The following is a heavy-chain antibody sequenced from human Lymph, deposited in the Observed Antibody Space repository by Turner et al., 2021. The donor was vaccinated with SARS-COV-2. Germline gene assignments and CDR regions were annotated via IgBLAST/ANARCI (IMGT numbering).Heavy chain of an antibody. CDR1: GYTFTGSY. Sequence: QVQPVQSGAEVKKPGASVKVSCKASGYTFTGSYMHWVRQAPGQGHEWMGWINPNSGGTNYAQKFQGRVTMTRDTSISAAYMELSRLRSDDTAVYYCARDVERYNDFWSGYSGGYGMDVWGQGTTVTVSS. CDR2: INPNSGGT. J-gene: IGHJ6*02. D-gene: IGHD3-3*01. V-gene: IGHV1-2*02. CDR3: ARDVERYNDFWSGYSGGYGMDV.